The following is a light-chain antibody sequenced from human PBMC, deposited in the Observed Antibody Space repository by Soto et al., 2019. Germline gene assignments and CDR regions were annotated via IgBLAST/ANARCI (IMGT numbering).Light chain of an antibody. V-gene: IGKV3-15*01. CDR3: QQYNNSPT. CDR2: GAS. CDR1: QSVSSN. J-gene: IGKJ3*01. Sequence: EIVMTQSPATLSLSPGERATLSCRASQSVSSNLAGYQQKPGQAPRLLIYGASTRATGIPARFSGSGYGTDFTLTISRLQSEDFAVYYCQQYNNSPTFGHGTKVDIK.